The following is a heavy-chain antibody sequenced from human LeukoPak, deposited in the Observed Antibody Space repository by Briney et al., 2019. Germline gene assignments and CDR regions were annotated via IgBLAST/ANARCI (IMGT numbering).Heavy chain of an antibody. CDR3: ARDRVGGALEY. D-gene: IGHD3-10*01. J-gene: IGHJ4*02. V-gene: IGHV3-7*01. CDR1: GFTFSSYS. CDR2: IKEDGSEK. Sequence: PGGSLRLSCAASGFTFSSYSMNWVRQAPGKGLEWVANIKEDGSEKKYVDSEKGRFTISRDNAKKSLYLQMNSLRAEDTAVYYCARDRVGGALEYWGQGALVTVSS.